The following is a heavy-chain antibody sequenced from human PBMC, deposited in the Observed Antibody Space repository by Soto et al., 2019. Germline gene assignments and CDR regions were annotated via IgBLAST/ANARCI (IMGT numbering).Heavy chain of an antibody. J-gene: IGHJ4*02. V-gene: IGHV3-33*01. CDR1: RFTFSSYG. CDR2: IWYDGSNK. D-gene: IGHD5-18*01. CDR3: ERETGYSYGFDY. Sequence: PGGSLRLSCAASRFTFSSYGMHWVRQAPGKGLEWVAFIWYDGSNKYYADSVKGRFTISRDNSKNTLYLQMNSLRVEDTAVYYCERETGYSYGFDYWGQGTLVTVSS.